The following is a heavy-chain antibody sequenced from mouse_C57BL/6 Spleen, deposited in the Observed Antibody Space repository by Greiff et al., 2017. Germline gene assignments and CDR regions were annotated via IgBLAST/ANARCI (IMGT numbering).Heavy chain of an antibody. CDR3: ARSVGQLRLPAWFAY. Sequence: VQLQQSGPELVKPGASVKISCKASGYAFSSSWMNWVKQRPGKGLEWLGRIYPGDGDTNYNGTFKGKATLTADKSSSTAYMQLRSLTSEDSAVYFCARSVGQLRLPAWFAYWGQGTLVTVSA. J-gene: IGHJ3*01. V-gene: IGHV1-82*01. CDR1: GYAFSSSW. D-gene: IGHD3-2*02. CDR2: IYPGDGDT.